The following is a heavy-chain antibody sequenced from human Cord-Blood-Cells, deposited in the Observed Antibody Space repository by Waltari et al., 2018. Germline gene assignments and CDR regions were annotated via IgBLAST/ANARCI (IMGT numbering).Heavy chain of an antibody. CDR3: ARGASRITIFGVANDAFDI. CDR1: GYTFTSYG. D-gene: IGHD3-3*01. CDR2: ISAYNGNT. V-gene: IGHV1-18*04. J-gene: IGHJ3*02. Sequence: GAEVKKPGASVKVSCKASGYTFTSYGISWVRQAPGQGLEWMGWISAYNGNTNYAQKLQGRVTMTTDTSTSTAYMERRSLRSDDTAVYYCARGASRITIFGVANDAFDIWGQGTMVTVSS.